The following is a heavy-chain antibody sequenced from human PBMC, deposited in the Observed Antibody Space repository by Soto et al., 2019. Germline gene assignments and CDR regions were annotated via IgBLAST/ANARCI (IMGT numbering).Heavy chain of an antibody. Sequence: SETLSLTCAVYGGSFSCYYWSWIRQPPGKGLEWIGEINHSGSTNYNPSLKSRVTISVDTSKNQFSLKLSSVTAADTAVYYCARGGTLYDYIWGSYRKHFDYWGQGTLVTVSS. CDR2: INHSGST. D-gene: IGHD3-16*02. CDR1: GGSFSCYY. CDR3: ARGGTLYDYIWGSYRKHFDY. J-gene: IGHJ4*02. V-gene: IGHV4-34*01.